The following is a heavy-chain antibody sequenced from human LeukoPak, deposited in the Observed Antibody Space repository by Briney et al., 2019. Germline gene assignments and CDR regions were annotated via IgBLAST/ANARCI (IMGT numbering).Heavy chain of an antibody. CDR1: GFSLGTRGVG. D-gene: IGHD3-22*01. CDR3: ARAYYYDSSGYYWAAFDI. Sequence: SGPTLVKPTQTLTLTCTFSGFSLGTRGVGVGWIRQPPGKALEWLALIYWNDDKRYSPSLKSRLTIIKDTSKNQVVLTMTNMDPVDTATYCCARAYYYDSSGYYWAAFDIWGQGTMVTVSS. V-gene: IGHV2-5*01. J-gene: IGHJ3*02. CDR2: IYWNDDK.